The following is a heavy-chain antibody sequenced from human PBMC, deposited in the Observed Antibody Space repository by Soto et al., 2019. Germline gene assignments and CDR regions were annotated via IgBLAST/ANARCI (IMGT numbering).Heavy chain of an antibody. J-gene: IGHJ4*02. V-gene: IGHV1-2*04. D-gene: IGHD5-12*01. Sequence: QVQLVQSGAEVKKPGASVKVSCKASGYTFTGYYIHWVRQAPGQGLEWMGWINPTSGGTNYAQNFQGLVPMTRDTAFMTDDMELSRLRSDDAAVYYCARYRGGLTIGATLRSYYFDYWGQGTLVTVSS. CDR2: INPTSGGT. CDR3: ARYRGGLTIGATLRSYYFDY. CDR1: GYTFTGYY.